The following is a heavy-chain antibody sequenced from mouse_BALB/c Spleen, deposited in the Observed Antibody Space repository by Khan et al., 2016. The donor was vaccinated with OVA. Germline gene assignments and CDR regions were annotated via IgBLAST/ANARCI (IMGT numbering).Heavy chain of an antibody. J-gene: IGHJ1*01. CDR3: ARMKPYWYFDV. V-gene: IGHV9-3-1*01. CDR1: GYTFTNYG. Sequence: QIQLVQSGPELKKPGETVKISCKASGYTFTNYGMNWVKQAPGKGLKWMGWINTYTGEPTYADDFKGRFAFSLETSASTAYLQINNHKDEDTATYFCARMKPYWYFDVWGAGTTVTVSS. CDR2: INTYTGEP.